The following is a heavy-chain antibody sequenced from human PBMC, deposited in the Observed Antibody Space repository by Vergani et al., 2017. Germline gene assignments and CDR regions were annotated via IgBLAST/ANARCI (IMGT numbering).Heavy chain of an antibody. Sequence: QVQLQESGPGLVKPSETLSLTCTVSGGSISSYYWSWIRQPPGKGLEWIGYIYYSGSTNYNPSLKSRVTISVDTSKNQFSLKLSSVTAADTAVYYCARDLIAGGIDYWGQGTLVTVSS. CDR1: GGSISSYY. CDR3: ARDLIAGGIDY. CDR2: IYYSGST. V-gene: IGHV4-59*01. D-gene: IGHD2/OR15-2a*01. J-gene: IGHJ4*02.